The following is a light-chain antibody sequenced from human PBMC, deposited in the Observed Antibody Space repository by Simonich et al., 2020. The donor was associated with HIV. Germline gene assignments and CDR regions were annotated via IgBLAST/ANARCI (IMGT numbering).Light chain of an antibody. CDR3: QQYNNRPLT. CDR2: SAS. V-gene: IGKV3-15*01. Sequence: EIVMTQSPATLSVSPGERATLPCRARQSVSSNLAWYQQKPGQAPRILIYSASTRATGIPAKFSGSWSGTEFTLTISSMQSEDIAVYYCQQYNNRPLTFGGGTKVEIK. J-gene: IGKJ4*01. CDR1: QSVSSN.